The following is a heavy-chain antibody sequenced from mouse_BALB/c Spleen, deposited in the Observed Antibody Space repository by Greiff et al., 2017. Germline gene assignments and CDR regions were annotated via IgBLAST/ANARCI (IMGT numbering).Heavy chain of an antibody. V-gene: IGHV1-15*01. Sequence: VQLQQSGAELVRPGASVTLSCKASGYTFTDYEMHWVKQTPVHGLEWIGAIDPETGGTAYNQKFKGKATLTADKSSSTAYMKLRSLTSEDSAVYYCTRGGTARAYWGQGTLVTVSA. J-gene: IGHJ3*01. CDR2: IDPETGGT. CDR1: GYTFTDYE. D-gene: IGHD1-2*01. CDR3: TRGGTARAY.